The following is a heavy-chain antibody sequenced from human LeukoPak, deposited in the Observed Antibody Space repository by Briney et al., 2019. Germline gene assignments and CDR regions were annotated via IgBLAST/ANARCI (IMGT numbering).Heavy chain of an antibody. V-gene: IGHV4-30-4*01. J-gene: IGHJ4*02. Sequence: SETLSLTCTVSGGSISSGDYYWSWIRQPPGKGLEWIGYAYYSGSTYYNPSLKSRVTISVDTSKNQFSLKLSSVTAADTAVYYCARYSGYYLSYFDFWGQGTLVTVSS. CDR2: AYYSGST. D-gene: IGHD3-22*01. CDR1: GGSISSGDYY. CDR3: ARYSGYYLSYFDF.